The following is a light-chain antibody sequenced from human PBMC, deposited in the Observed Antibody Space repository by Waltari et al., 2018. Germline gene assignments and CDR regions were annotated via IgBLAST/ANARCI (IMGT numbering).Light chain of an antibody. V-gene: IGLV2-8*01. Sequence: QSALTQPPSASGSPGQSATISCPGTSSDVGGFNYVSWYQQHPGKAPKLMIYEVSTRPSGVPDRFSGSKSGNTASLTVSGLQAEDEADYYCSSYAGSNTPFGGGTKLTVL. J-gene: IGLJ3*02. CDR3: SSYAGSNTP. CDR1: SSDVGGFNY. CDR2: EVS.